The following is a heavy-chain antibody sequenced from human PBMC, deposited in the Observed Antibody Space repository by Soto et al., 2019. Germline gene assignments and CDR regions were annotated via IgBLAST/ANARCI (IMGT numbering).Heavy chain of an antibody. CDR3: ARVMGYCSGGSCYFAS. D-gene: IGHD2-15*01. J-gene: IGHJ4*02. Sequence: SVKVSCKASGGTFSSYTISWVRQAPGQGLEWMGRIIPILGIANYAQKFQGRVTITADKSTSTAYMELSSLRSEDTAVYYCARVMGYCSGGSCYFASWGQGTLVTVSS. V-gene: IGHV1-69*02. CDR1: GGTFSSYT. CDR2: IIPILGIA.